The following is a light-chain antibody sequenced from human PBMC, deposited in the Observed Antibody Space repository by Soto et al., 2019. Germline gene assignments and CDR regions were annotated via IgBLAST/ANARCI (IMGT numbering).Light chain of an antibody. CDR1: QDIISW. Sequence: DIQMTQSPSSVSDSVGDRVTITCRASQDIISWLAWYQQKPGKAPKLLIYSASTLQSAVPSRFSGSGSGTYFTLTITSLQPEDFATYYCQQADSFPLTFGGGTKVEIK. V-gene: IGKV1-12*01. CDR3: QQADSFPLT. J-gene: IGKJ4*01. CDR2: SAS.